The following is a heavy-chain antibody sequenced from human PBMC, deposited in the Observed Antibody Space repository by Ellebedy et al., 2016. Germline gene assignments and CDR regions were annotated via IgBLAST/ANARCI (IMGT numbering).Heavy chain of an antibody. D-gene: IGHD2/OR15-2a*01. V-gene: IGHV4-38-2*02. Sequence: SETLSLTCSVSGYSVTSDKYWGWIRPAPGKGLEWIGGVHHSGFTDYKSSLRGRVTISVDTSKNQLSLRLNSVTAADTAVYYCARDSSDNRRLFDYWGQGTLVTVSS. CDR1: GYSVTSDKY. J-gene: IGHJ4*02. CDR2: VHHSGFT. CDR3: ARDSSDNRRLFDY.